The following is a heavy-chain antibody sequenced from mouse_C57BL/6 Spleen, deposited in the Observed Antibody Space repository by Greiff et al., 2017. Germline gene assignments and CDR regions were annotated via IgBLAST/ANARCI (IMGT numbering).Heavy chain of an antibody. J-gene: IGHJ2*01. V-gene: IGHV1-15*01. CDR3: TRDYYSNFDY. D-gene: IGHD2-5*01. Sequence: QVQLQQSGAELVRPGASVTLSCKASGYTFTDYEMHWVKQTPVHGLEWIGAIDPETGGTAYNQKFKGKAILTADKSSSTAYMELRSLTSEDSAVYYCTRDYYSNFDYWGQGTTLTVSS. CDR2: IDPETGGT. CDR1: GYTFTDYE.